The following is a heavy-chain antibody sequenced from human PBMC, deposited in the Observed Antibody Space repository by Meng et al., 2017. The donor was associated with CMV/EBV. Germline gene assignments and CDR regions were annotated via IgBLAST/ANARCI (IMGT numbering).Heavy chain of an antibody. Sequence: SLTCAVYGGAFSGYYWSWIRQPPGKGLEWIGEINHSGSTNYTPSLKSRVTISVDTSKNQFSLKLSSVTAADTAVYYCARASSGWIGYWGQGTLVTVSS. CDR2: INHSGST. J-gene: IGHJ4*02. CDR1: GGAFSGYY. V-gene: IGHV4-34*01. CDR3: ARASSGWIGY. D-gene: IGHD6-19*01.